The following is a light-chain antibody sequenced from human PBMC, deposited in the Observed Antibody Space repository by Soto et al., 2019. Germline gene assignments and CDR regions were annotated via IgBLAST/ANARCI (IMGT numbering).Light chain of an antibody. CDR3: QQYNNWPIT. CDR1: QSVTSDY. J-gene: IGKJ5*01. CDR2: DAV. Sequence: EIVLTQSPGTLSLSPGERAALSCRASQSVTSDYLAWYQQAPGQAPRLLIYDAVNRATGIPARFSGSGSGTDFTLIIDSLAPEDFAVYYCQQYNNWPITFGQGTRLEIK. V-gene: IGKV3-11*01.